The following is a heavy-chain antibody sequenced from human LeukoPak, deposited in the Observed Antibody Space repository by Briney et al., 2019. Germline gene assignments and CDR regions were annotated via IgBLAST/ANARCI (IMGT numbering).Heavy chain of an antibody. D-gene: IGHD2/OR15-2a*01. CDR3: AKGGYSNSTDCHDGRMDV. CDR1: GYSLRVYA. V-gene: IGHV3-23*01. CDR2: IIGSVSHT. Sequence: PGGSLRLSCAASGYSLRVYAISGVRQAPERGVGWVSDIIGSVSHTYSAHSVKGRFTISRDNSKNTLYLKMNSLRAEDTAVYSCAKGGYSNSTDCHDGRMDVWGKGTTVTVSS. J-gene: IGHJ6*04.